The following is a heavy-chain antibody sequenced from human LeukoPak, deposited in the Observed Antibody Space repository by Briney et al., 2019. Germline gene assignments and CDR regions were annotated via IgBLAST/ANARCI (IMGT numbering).Heavy chain of an antibody. V-gene: IGHV1-46*01. D-gene: IGHD3-10*01. Sequence: ASVEVSCKASGYTFTSYYMHWVRQAPGQGLEWMGIINPSGGSTSYAQKFQGRVTMTRDTSTSTVYMELSSLRSEDTAVYYCARDRETCYFDYWGQGTLVTVSS. CDR2: INPSGGST. CDR3: ARDRETCYFDY. CDR1: GYTFTSYY. J-gene: IGHJ4*02.